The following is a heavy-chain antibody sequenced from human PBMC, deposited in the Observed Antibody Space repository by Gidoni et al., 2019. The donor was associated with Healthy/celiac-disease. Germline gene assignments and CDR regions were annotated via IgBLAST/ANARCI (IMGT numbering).Heavy chain of an antibody. Sequence: EVQLVESGGGLVQPGGSLSLSCAASGFTFSSYEMNWVRQAPGKGLEWVSYISSSGSTIYYADSVKGRFTISRDNAKNSLYLQMNSLRAEDTAVYYCARDPTTVTKWNWFDPWGQGTLVTVSS. CDR1: GFTFSSYE. D-gene: IGHD4-17*01. J-gene: IGHJ5*02. V-gene: IGHV3-48*03. CDR3: ARDPTTVTKWNWFDP. CDR2: ISSSGSTI.